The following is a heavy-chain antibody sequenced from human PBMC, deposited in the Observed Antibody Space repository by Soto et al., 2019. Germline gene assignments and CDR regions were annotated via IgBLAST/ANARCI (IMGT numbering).Heavy chain of an antibody. CDR2: IYATGTT. D-gene: IGHD1-1*01. Sequence: SETLSLTSTVSGASISCFYWNWIRKSAGKGLEWIGRIYATGTTDYNPSRKSRVMMSVDTSKKQFSLELRSVTAADTAVYYCVRDGTKTLRDWFDPRGQGMSATVSS. J-gene: IGHJ5*02. V-gene: IGHV4-4*07. CDR3: VRDGTKTLRDWFDP. CDR1: GASISCFY.